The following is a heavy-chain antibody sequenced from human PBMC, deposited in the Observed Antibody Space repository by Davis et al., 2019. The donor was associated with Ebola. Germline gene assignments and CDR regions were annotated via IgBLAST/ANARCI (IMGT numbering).Heavy chain of an antibody. Sequence: GESLKISCAASGFTFSSYCMHWVRQAPGKGLEWVAVIWYDGSNKYYADSVKGRFTISRDNSKHTLYLQMNSLRAEDTAVYYCAGLAHYYDSSGDAFDIWGQGTMVTVSS. J-gene: IGHJ3*02. D-gene: IGHD3-22*01. CDR3: AGLAHYYDSSGDAFDI. V-gene: IGHV3-33*01. CDR1: GFTFSSYC. CDR2: IWYDGSNK.